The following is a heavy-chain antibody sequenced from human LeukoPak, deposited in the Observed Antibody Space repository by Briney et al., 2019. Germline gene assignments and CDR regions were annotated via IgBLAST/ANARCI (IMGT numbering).Heavy chain of an antibody. CDR1: GGSISSYY. CDR3: ARVRKSSGCDYFDY. CDR2: IYTSGST. J-gene: IGHJ4*02. D-gene: IGHD5-12*01. V-gene: IGHV4-4*07. Sequence: PSETLSLTCTVSGGSISSYYWSWIRQPAGKGLEWIGRIYTSGSTNYNPSLKSRVTMSVDTSKNQFSLKVSPVTAADTAVYYCARVRKSSGCDYFDYWGQGTLVTVSS.